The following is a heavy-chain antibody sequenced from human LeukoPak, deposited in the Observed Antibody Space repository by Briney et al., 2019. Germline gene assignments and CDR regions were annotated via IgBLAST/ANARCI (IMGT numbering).Heavy chain of an antibody. D-gene: IGHD6-19*01. J-gene: IGHJ4*02. CDR1: GFTFDDYT. CDR2: ISWDGGNT. CDR3: ARGIVLAGNVDY. Sequence: GGSLRLSCAASGFTFDDYTMHWVRQAPGKGLEWVSLISWDGGNTFYADSVKGRFTISRDNAKNSLYLQMNSLRVEDTAVYYCARGIVLAGNVDYWGQGTLVTVSS. V-gene: IGHV3-43*01.